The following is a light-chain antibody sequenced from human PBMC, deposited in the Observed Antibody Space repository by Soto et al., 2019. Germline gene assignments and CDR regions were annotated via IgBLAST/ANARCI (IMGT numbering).Light chain of an antibody. CDR2: GAS. CDR1: QSVSSN. Sequence: EVVMTQSPATLSVSLGDRATLSCRASQSVSSNLAWYQQKPGQGPRLLIYGASTRATGIPARFSGSGSGTEFTLTISSLQSEDFAVYYCQQYGSSPWTFGQGTKVDI. CDR3: QQYGSSPWT. V-gene: IGKV3-15*01. J-gene: IGKJ1*01.